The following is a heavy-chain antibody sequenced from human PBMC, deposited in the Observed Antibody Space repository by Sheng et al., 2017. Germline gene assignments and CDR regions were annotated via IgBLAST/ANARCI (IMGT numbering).Heavy chain of an antibody. Sequence: QVQLQESGPGLVKPSETLSLTCTVSGYTISSGYYWGWIRQPPGKGLEWIGSIYHSGSTYYNPSLKSRVTISVDTSKNQFSLKLSSVTAADTAVYYCARGTYDFWSGYWNYWGQGTLGHRLL. V-gene: IGHV4-38-2*02. J-gene: IGHJ4*02. CDR3: ARGTYDFWSGYWNY. CDR2: IYHSGST. D-gene: IGHD3-3*01. CDR1: GYTISSGYY.